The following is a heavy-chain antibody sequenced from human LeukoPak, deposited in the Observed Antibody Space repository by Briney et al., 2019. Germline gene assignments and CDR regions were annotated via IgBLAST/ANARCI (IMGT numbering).Heavy chain of an antibody. Sequence: PGGTLRLSCAASGLTVSSNYMSWVRQAPGKGLEWVSVIYSGGSTYYADSVKGRFTISRDNSKNTLYLQMNSLRAEDTAVYYCARGYYDSSGYLAGFDYWGQGTLVTVSS. V-gene: IGHV3-53*01. CDR3: ARGYYDSSGYLAGFDY. CDR1: GLTVSSNY. CDR2: IYSGGST. D-gene: IGHD3-22*01. J-gene: IGHJ4*02.